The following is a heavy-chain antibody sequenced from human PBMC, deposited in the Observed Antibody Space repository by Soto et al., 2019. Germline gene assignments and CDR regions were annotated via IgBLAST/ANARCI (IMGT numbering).Heavy chain of an antibody. D-gene: IGHD2-2*01. CDR3: ARVPDD. V-gene: IGHV4-30-2*01. J-gene: IGHJ4*02. CDR1: GGSISGGGYS. CDR2: MYHSGST. Sequence: SETLSLTCAVSGGSISGGGYSWSWIRQPPGKGLEWIGYMYHSGSTYYNPSLKSRVTISIDRSKNQFSLKLSSVTAADTAVYYCARVPDDSGQGILVTVSS.